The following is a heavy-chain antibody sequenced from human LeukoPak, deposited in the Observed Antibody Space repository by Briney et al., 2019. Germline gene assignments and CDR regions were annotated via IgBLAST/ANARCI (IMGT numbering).Heavy chain of an antibody. CDR2: ISWNSGSI. CDR1: GFTFDDYA. Sequence: GGSLRLSCAASGFTFDDYAMHWVRQAPGKGLEWVSGISWNSGSIGYADSVKGRFTISRDNAKNSLYLQMNSLRAEDMALYYCAKDSSMWYSSSSNFDYWGQGTLVTVSS. V-gene: IGHV3-9*03. J-gene: IGHJ4*02. D-gene: IGHD6-6*01. CDR3: AKDSSMWYSSSSNFDY.